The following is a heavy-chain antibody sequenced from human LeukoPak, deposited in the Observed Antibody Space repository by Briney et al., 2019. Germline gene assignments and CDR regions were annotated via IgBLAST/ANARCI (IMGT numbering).Heavy chain of an antibody. CDR1: GDSVSTDSVT. J-gene: IGHJ4*02. D-gene: IGHD6-25*01. CDR3: ARRGAKAAFDY. CDR2: TYYRSKWYN. Sequence: QVQLQQSGPGLVEPSQTLSLTCAISGDSVSTDSVTWNWIRQSPSSGLEWLGRTYYRSKWYNDYAVSVKSRIIFNPDTSKNQFSLQLNSVTPDDTAVYYCARRGAKAAFDYWGQGTLVTVSS. V-gene: IGHV6-1*01.